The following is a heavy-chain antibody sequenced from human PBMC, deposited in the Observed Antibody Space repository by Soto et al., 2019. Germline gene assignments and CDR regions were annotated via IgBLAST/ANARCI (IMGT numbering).Heavy chain of an antibody. CDR1: GGSISSSSYY. V-gene: IGHV4-39*01. CDR2: IYYSGST. J-gene: IGHJ5*02. CDR3: ARPGYPRNNWFDP. Sequence: PSETLSLTCTVSGGSISSSSYYWGWIRQPPGKGLEWIGSIYYSGSTYYNPSLKSRVTISVDTSKNQFSLKLSSVTAADTAVYYCARPGYPRNNWFDPWGQGTLVTVSS. D-gene: IGHD3-16*02.